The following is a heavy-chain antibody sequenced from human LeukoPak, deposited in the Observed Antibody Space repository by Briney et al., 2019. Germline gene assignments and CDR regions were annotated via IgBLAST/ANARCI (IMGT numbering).Heavy chain of an antibody. CDR2: IRGRTDGGTT. Sequence: PGGSLRLSCAASGFTFCNAWMSWVRQAPGKGLEWVGRIRGRTDGGTTDYAAPVKGRFTISRDDSKNTLDLQMNSLKTEDTAVYYCTTRWLSCTSTSCSRSQVAYWGQGTLVTVSS. CDR3: TTRWLSCTSTSCSRSQVAY. D-gene: IGHD2-2*01. V-gene: IGHV3-15*01. J-gene: IGHJ4*02. CDR1: GFTFCNAW.